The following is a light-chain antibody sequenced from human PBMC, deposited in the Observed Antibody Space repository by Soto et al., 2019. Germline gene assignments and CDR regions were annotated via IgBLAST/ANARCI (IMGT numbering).Light chain of an antibody. CDR3: QQRSNWPPWT. CDR2: GAS. CDR1: QSVSSY. J-gene: IGKJ1*01. Sequence: EIVLTQSPATLSLSPGERATLSCRASQSVSSYLAWYQQKPGQAPRLLIYGASNRATGIPARFSGSGSGTDFTLTISSLEPEDCAVYYCQQRSNWPPWTFGQGTKVEI. V-gene: IGKV3-11*01.